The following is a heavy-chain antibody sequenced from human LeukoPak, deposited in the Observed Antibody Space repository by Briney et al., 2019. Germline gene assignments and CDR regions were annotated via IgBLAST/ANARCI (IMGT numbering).Heavy chain of an antibody. J-gene: IGHJ4*02. CDR3: ARDRGGSYYRRIYYFDY. Sequence: PSETLSLTCTVSGGSISSYYWSWIRQPAGKGLEWIGRLYTSGSTNYNPSLKSRVTMSVDTSKNQFSLKLSSVTAADTAVYYCARDRGGSYYRRIYYFDYWGQGTLVTVSS. D-gene: IGHD1-26*01. CDR2: LYTSGST. CDR1: GGSISSYY. V-gene: IGHV4-4*07.